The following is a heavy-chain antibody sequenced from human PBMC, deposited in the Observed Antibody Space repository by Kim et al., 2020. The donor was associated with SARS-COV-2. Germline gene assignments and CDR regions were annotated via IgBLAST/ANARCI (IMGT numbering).Heavy chain of an antibody. Sequence: SQTLSLTCAISGDRVSSNSAAWNWIRQSPSRGLEWLGRTYYRSKWYNDYAVSVKSRITINPDTSKNQFSLQLNSLTPADTAVYYCARETYYYDSSGSSAYWYFDLWGRGTLVTVSS. D-gene: IGHD3-22*01. CDR1: GDRVSSNSAA. V-gene: IGHV6-1*01. CDR3: ARETYYYDSSGSSAYWYFDL. CDR2: TYYRSKWYN. J-gene: IGHJ2*01.